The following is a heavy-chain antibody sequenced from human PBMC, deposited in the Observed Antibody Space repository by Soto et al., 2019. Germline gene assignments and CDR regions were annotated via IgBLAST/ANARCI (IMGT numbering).Heavy chain of an antibody. D-gene: IGHD6-19*01. CDR2: IYYSGNT. CDR1: GGSLSSSPYF. J-gene: IGHJ5*02. V-gene: IGHV4-39*01. Sequence: SETLSLTCSVSGGSLSSSPYFWGWLRQPPMKGLEWLGSIYYSGNTYYNASLKSRVTISVDTSKNQFSLKLSSVTAADTAVYYCARILWSSGWSRFDPWGQGTLVTVSS. CDR3: ARILWSSGWSRFDP.